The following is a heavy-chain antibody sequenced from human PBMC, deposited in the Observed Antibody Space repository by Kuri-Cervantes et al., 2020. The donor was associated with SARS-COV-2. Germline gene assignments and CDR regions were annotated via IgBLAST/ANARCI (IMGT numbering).Heavy chain of an antibody. CDR2: IKSKTDGGTT. Sequence: GGSLRLSCAASGFTFSNAWMSWVRQAPGKGLEWVGRIKSKTDGGTTDYAAPVKGRFTISRDDSKNTLYLQMNSLRTEDTAVYYCASTSSGWFYYWGQGTLVTVSS. D-gene: IGHD6-19*01. J-gene: IGHJ4*02. V-gene: IGHV3-15*01. CDR3: ASTSSGWFYY. CDR1: GFTFSNAW.